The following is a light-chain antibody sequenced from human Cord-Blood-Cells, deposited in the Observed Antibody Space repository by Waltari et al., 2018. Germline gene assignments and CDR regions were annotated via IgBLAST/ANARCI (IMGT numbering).Light chain of an antibody. CDR3: MQGTHWWT. CDR1: QSLVHSDGNTY. CDR2: KVS. Sequence: DVVMTQSPLSLPVTLGQPASISCRSSQSLVHSDGNTYLNWFQQRPGQSPRRLIYKVSNRDSGVPDRFSGSGSGTDFTLKISRVEAEDVGVYYGMQGTHWWTFGQGTKVEIK. J-gene: IGKJ1*01. V-gene: IGKV2-30*02.